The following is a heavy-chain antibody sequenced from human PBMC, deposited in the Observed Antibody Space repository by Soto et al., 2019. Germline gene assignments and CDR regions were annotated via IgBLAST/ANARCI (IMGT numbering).Heavy chain of an antibody. V-gene: IGHV4-34*01. J-gene: IGHJ6*02. CDR2: INHSGST. CDR3: ARVTGRYYYGMDV. Sequence: QVQLQQWGAGLLKPSETLSLTCAVYGGSFSGYYWSWIRQPPGKGLEWIGEINHSGSTNYNPSLKSRFTISVDTYKNQFSLKLSSVTAADTAVYYCARVTGRYYYGMDVWGQGTTVTVSS. CDR1: GGSFSGYY.